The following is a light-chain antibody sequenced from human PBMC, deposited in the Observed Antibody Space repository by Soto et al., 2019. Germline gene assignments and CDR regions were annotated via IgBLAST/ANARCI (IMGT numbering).Light chain of an antibody. CDR3: HANYDAPTIT. CDR1: QSIRSY. J-gene: IGKJ5*01. CDR2: GVS. Sequence: IQMTHSPASLSASVGDKVTITFRASQSIRSYLNWYEQKSGKAPNLLIYGVSRLQGGVPSRFSRIVPLTNFTLRISSPHPEDLPAVYYHANYDAPTITFSQGTRLEIK. V-gene: IGKV1-39*01.